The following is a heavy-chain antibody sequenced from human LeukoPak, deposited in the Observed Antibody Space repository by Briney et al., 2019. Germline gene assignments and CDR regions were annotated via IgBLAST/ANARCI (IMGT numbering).Heavy chain of an antibody. CDR2: ISGSGDNT. V-gene: IGHV3-23*01. Sequence: GGSLRLSCAASGFTFSSYAMSWVRQAPGKGLEWVSGISGSGDNTYYADSVKGRFTISRDNSKSTLYLQINSLRAEDTAVYYCAKGSYYDSSGSFYFDYWGQGTLVTVSS. D-gene: IGHD3-22*01. J-gene: IGHJ4*02. CDR3: AKGSYYDSSGSFYFDY. CDR1: GFTFSSYA.